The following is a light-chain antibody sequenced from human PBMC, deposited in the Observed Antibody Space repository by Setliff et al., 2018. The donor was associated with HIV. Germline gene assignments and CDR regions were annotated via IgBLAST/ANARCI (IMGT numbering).Light chain of an antibody. CDR1: SSDVGGYDY. Sequence: QSALTQPASVSGSPGQSITISCTGTSSDVGGYDYVSWYLQHPRKAPKLIIFEVTNRPSGVSSRFSGSKSGNTASLTISGLQADDEADYYCSSYSTSGTLFGAGTKVTVL. V-gene: IGLV2-14*01. J-gene: IGLJ1*01. CDR2: EVT. CDR3: SSYSTSGTL.